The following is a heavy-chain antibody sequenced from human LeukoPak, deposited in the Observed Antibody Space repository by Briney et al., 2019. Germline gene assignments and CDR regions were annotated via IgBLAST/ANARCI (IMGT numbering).Heavy chain of an antibody. CDR2: ISWNSGGI. Sequence: GGSLRLSCAASGFTFDDYAMHWVRQAPGKGLEWVSGISWNSGGIGYADSVKGRFTISRDNAKNSLYLQMNSLRAEDTALYYCAKGYRLQWELGGYFDYWGQGTLVTVSS. CDR1: GFTFDDYA. V-gene: IGHV3-9*01. CDR3: AKGYRLQWELGGYFDY. J-gene: IGHJ4*02. D-gene: IGHD1-26*01.